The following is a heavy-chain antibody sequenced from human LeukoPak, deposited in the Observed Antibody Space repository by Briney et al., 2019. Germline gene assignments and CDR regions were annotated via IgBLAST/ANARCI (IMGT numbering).Heavy chain of an antibody. V-gene: IGHV3-30-3*01. CDR3: ARDRSSNEYYSDY. D-gene: IGHD2-2*01. J-gene: IGHJ4*02. Sequence: QSGGSLRLSCAASGFTFSSYAMHWVRQAPGKGLEGVAVISYDGSNKYYADSVKGRFTISRDNSTNTLYLEMNSLRAEDTAVYYCARDRSSNEYYSDYWGQGTLVTVSS. CDR2: ISYDGSNK. CDR1: GFTFSSYA.